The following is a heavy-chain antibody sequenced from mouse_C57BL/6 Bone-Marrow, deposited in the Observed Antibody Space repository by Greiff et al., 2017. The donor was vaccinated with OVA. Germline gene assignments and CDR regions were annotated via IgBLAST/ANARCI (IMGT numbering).Heavy chain of an antibody. CDR2: IYPGDGDT. J-gene: IGHJ3*01. Sequence: VQLMESGPELVKPGASVKLSCKASGYAFSSSWMNWVKQRPGQGLEWIGRIYPGDGDTNYNGKFKGKATLTADKSSSTAYMQLSSLTSEDSAVYFCARKGRWFAYWGQGTLVTVSA. CDR1: GYAFSSSW. CDR3: ARKGRWFAY. V-gene: IGHV1-82*01.